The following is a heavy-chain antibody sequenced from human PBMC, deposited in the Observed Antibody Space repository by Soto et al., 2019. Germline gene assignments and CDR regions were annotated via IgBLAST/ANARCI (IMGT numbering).Heavy chain of an antibody. CDR2: SRSKTYGGTT. V-gene: IGHV3-49*03. CDR3: GRDLSSWWNWIDP. D-gene: IGHD6-13*01. Sequence: LRLSSTASGFTFDDYAMRCIRQAPWKGWEWVGCSRSKTYGGTTQYVASVNGRFNTSIYESKHIAYLKMSSLKIEDNAGYYCGRDLSSWWNWIDPWGQGTQATVSS. J-gene: IGHJ5*02. CDR1: GFTFDDYA.